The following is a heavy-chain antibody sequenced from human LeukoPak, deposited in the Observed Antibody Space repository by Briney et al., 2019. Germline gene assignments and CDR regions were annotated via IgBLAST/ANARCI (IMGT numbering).Heavy chain of an antibody. J-gene: IGHJ4*02. CDR2: IYTSGST. CDR3: ARLAPKSGGSWVFDY. D-gene: IGHD2-15*01. Sequence: SETLSLTCTVSGGSISSYYWSWIRQPPGKGLEWIGRIYTSGSTNYNPSLKSRVTISVDTSKNQFSLKLSSVTAADTAVYYCARLAPKSGGSWVFDYWGQGTLVTVSS. V-gene: IGHV4-4*07. CDR1: GGSISSYY.